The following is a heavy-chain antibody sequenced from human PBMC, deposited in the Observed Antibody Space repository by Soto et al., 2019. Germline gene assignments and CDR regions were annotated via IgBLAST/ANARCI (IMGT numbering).Heavy chain of an antibody. Sequence: QVQLVESGGGVVQPGRSLRLSCAASGFTFSSYAMHWVRQAPGKGLEWVAVISYDGSNKYYADSVKGRFTISRDNSKNTXXLQMNSLRAEDTAVYYCARGDCSGGSCYSRNYFDYWGQGTLVTVSS. D-gene: IGHD2-15*01. V-gene: IGHV3-30-3*01. CDR1: GFTFSSYA. CDR3: ARGDCSGGSCYSRNYFDY. CDR2: ISYDGSNK. J-gene: IGHJ4*02.